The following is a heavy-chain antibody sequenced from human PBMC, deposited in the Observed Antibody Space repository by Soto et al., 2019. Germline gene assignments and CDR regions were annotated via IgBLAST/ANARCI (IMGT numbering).Heavy chain of an antibody. CDR1: GFTFSNAC. CDR3: ATETPTYYYGMDV. V-gene: IGHV3-15*07. CDR2: IKSKTEGGTI. Sequence: PGGSLRLSCAVSGFTFSNACMNWVRQAPGKGLGWVGRIKSKTEGGTIDYAAPVKGRFTISRDDSKNTLYAQVNSLKTEDTAVYYCATETPTYYYGMDVWGQGTTVTVSS. J-gene: IGHJ6*02.